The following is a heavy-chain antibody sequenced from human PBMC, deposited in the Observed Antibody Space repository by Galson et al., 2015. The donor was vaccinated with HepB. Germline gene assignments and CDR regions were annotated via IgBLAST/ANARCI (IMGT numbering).Heavy chain of an antibody. V-gene: IGHV3-23*01. CDR1: GFTFSSNP. J-gene: IGHJ4*02. D-gene: IGHD2-21*02. CDR2: ISGSGGTT. CDR3: VQGGGYCGGDCFYFFDN. Sequence: SLRLSCAASGFTFSSNPMSWVRQAPGKGLEWVSSISGSGGTTYYADSVKGRFTISRDNSKNTLYLQMNSLRAEDTAVCYCVQGGGYCGGDCFYFFDNWGQGTLVTVSS.